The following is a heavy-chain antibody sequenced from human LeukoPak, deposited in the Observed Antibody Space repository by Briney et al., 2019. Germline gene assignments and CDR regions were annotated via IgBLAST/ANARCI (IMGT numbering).Heavy chain of an antibody. D-gene: IGHD2-2*01. V-gene: IGHV1-69*01. J-gene: IGHJ4*02. CDR3: ARDLPAAPLTFDY. CDR1: GGTFSSYA. Sequence: SVTVSCTASGGTFSSYAISWVRQAPGQGLEWMGGIIPIFGTANYAQKFQGRVTITADESTSTAYMELSSLRSEDTAVYYCARDLPAAPLTFDYWGQGTLVTVSS. CDR2: IIPIFGTA.